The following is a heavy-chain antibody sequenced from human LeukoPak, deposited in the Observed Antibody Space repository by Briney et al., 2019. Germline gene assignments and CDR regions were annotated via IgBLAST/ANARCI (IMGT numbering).Heavy chain of an antibody. D-gene: IGHD3-10*01. J-gene: IGHJ4*02. CDR3: ARARGSYSFDY. Sequence: LWGSLRLSCAASGFTFSSYAMSWVRQAPGKGLEWVSAISGSGGSTYYADSVKGRFTISRDNSKNTLYLQMNSLRVEDTAVFYCARARGSYSFDYWGQGTLVTVSS. V-gene: IGHV3-23*01. CDR1: GFTFSSYA. CDR2: ISGSGGST.